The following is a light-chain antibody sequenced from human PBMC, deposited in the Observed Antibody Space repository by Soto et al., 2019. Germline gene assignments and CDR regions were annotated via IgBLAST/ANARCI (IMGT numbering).Light chain of an antibody. V-gene: IGKV2-28*01. J-gene: IGKJ1*01. CDR1: QSLLHLNGNNY. CDR3: MQTLQTSWT. Sequence: DIVMTQSPLSLPVTPGEPASISCRSSQSLLHLNGNNYLDWYLQKPGQSPQLLIYLGYNRASGVPDRFSGSGSGTDFTLKISRVEAEDVGVYYCMQTLQTSWTFGQGTKVDIK. CDR2: LGY.